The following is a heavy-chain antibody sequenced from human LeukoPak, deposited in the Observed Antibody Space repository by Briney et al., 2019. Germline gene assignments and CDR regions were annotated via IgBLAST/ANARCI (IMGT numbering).Heavy chain of an antibody. CDR3: ARVDGIVAGYFDY. V-gene: IGHV1-46*01. CDR2: INPSGGST. D-gene: IGHD6-19*01. Sequence: GASVKVSCKVSGYTSTSYYMHWVRQAPGQGLEWMGIINPSGGSTSYAQKFQGRVTMTRDMSTSTVYMELSSLRSEDTAVYYCARVDGIVAGYFDYWGQGTLVTVFS. J-gene: IGHJ4*02. CDR1: GYTSTSYY.